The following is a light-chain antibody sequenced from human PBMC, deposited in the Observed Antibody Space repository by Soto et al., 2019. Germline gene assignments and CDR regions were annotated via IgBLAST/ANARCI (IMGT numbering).Light chain of an antibody. J-gene: IGKJ2*02. CDR1: QGIRNG. CDR2: AAS. CDR3: LQHNSFPCT. V-gene: IGKV1-17*01. Sequence: DIQMTQSPSSLSASVGDRVTITCRASQGIRNGLGWYQQKPGKAPKRLIYAASSLQSGVPSRFSGSGSGTVFTLTISSLQPEDFATYYCLQHNSFPCTFGQGTKLEIK.